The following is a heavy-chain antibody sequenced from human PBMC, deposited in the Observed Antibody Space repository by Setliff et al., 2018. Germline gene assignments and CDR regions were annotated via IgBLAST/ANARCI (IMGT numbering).Heavy chain of an antibody. V-gene: IGHV4-39*02. Sequence: SETLSLTCTVSGDSISSGSHYWGWIRQPPGKGLGWIGRIHYRGTTYSNVSLASRLTISVDTSKNQFSLKLTSVTAADTAVYYCARDASASDGRNAFDIWGQGTMVTVSS. D-gene: IGHD1-26*01. CDR2: IHYRGTT. CDR1: GDSISSGSHY. CDR3: ARDASASDGRNAFDI. J-gene: IGHJ3*02.